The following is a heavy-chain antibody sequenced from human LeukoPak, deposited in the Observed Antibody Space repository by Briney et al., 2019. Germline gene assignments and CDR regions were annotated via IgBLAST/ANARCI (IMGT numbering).Heavy chain of an antibody. CDR1: GYTFTGYY. CDR2: INPNSGGT. CDR3: ARAIAGMDTAMGDYYYYYYMDV. Sequence: ASVKVSCKASGYTFTGYYMHWVRHAPGQGLEWMGWINPNSGGTNYAQKFQGRVTMTRDTSISTAYMELSRLRSADTAVYYCARAIAGMDTAMGDYYYYYYMDVWGKGTTVTVSS. J-gene: IGHJ6*03. V-gene: IGHV1-2*02. D-gene: IGHD5-18*01.